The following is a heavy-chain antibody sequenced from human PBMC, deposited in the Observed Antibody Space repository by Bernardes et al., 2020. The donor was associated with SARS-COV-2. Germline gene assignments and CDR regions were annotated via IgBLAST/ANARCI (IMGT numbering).Heavy chain of an antibody. D-gene: IGHD3-16*02. Sequence: SETLSLTCAVYGVSFSGYYWSWIRQPPGKGLEWIGEINHSGSTNYNPSLKSRVTISVDTSKNQFPLKLSSVTAADTAVYYCARALYDYVWGSYRYTGGPFDYWGQRTLITVSS. CDR1: GVSFSGYY. V-gene: IGHV4-34*01. J-gene: IGHJ4*02. CDR2: INHSGST. CDR3: ARALYDYVWGSYRYTGGPFDY.